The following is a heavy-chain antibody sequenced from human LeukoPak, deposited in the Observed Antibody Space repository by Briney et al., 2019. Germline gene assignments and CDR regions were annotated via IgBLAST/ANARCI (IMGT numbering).Heavy chain of an antibody. V-gene: IGHV3-23*01. CDR3: ARDIRYYDSSGLIDY. CDR2: ISGSGGST. J-gene: IGHJ4*02. CDR1: GFTFSSYA. Sequence: TGGSLRLSCAASGFTFSSYAMSWVRQAPGKGLEWVSAISGSGGSTYYVDSVKGRFIISRDNSKNPLYLQMNSLRAEDTAVYYCARDIRYYDSSGLIDYWGQGTLVTVSS. D-gene: IGHD3-22*01.